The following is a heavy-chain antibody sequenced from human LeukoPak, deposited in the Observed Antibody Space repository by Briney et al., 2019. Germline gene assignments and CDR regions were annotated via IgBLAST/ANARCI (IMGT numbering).Heavy chain of an antibody. CDR2: IYYSGST. CDR3: AREPESLTYYYDSSGYFDY. Sequence: SSETLSLTCTVSGGSISSSSYYWGWIRQPPGKGLEWIGSIYYSGSTYYNPSLKSRVTISVDTSKNQFSLKLSSVTAADTAVYYCAREPESLTYYYDSSGYFDYWGQGTLVTVSS. CDR1: GGSISSSSYY. D-gene: IGHD3-22*01. J-gene: IGHJ4*02. V-gene: IGHV4-39*07.